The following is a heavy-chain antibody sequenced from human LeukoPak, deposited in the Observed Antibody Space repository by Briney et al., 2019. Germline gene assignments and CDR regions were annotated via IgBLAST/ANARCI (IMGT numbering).Heavy chain of an antibody. CDR1: GYTFTSYA. D-gene: IGHD1-26*01. J-gene: IGHJ4*02. CDR2: INAGNGNT. Sequence: ASVKVSCKASGYTFTSYAMHWVRQAPGQRLEWMGWINAGNGNTKYSQEFQGRVTITRDTSASTAYMELSSLRSEDTAVYYCATLGEWGSWGYFDYWGQGTLVTVSS. CDR3: ATLGEWGSWGYFDY. V-gene: IGHV1-3*03.